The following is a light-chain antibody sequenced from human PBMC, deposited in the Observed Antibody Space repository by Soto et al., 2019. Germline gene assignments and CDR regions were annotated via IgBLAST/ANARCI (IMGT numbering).Light chain of an antibody. CDR2: WAS. CDR3: QQYYSIPRT. CDR1: KSVLYNSNNKNY. Sequence: DVMMTQSPDSPAASLGERATINCKSSKSVLYNSNNKNYLAWYQHKQGQPPKLLIYWASTRESGVPDRFSGSGSGTDFTININSLQAEDGVVDSGQQYYSIPRTFGQGTKVDIK. J-gene: IGKJ1*01. V-gene: IGKV4-1*01.